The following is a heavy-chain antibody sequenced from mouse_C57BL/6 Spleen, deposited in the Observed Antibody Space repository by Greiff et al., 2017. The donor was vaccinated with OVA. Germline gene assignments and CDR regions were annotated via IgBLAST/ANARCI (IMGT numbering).Heavy chain of an antibody. Sequence: VMLVESGPELVKPGASVKISCKASGYAFSSSWMNWVKQRPGKGLEWIGRIYPGDGDTNYNGKFKGKATLTADKSSSTAYMQLSSLTSEDSAVYFCARLYSNYFFDYWGQGTTLTVSS. CDR3: ARLYSNYFFDY. CDR2: IYPGDGDT. V-gene: IGHV1-82*01. J-gene: IGHJ2*01. D-gene: IGHD2-5*01. CDR1: GYAFSSSW.